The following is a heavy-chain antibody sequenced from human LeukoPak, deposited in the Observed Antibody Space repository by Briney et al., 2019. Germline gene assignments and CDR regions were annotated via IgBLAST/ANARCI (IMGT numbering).Heavy chain of an antibody. D-gene: IGHD3-22*01. CDR3: ARGGYFDSSGYPNPLDY. CDR1: GGSISGSSYY. J-gene: IGHJ4*02. CDR2: INHSGST. Sequence: SETLSLTCTVSGGSISGSSYYWGWIRQSPGKGPEWIGEINHSGSTNYNPSLKRRVIMSVDTAKNQFSLKLNSVSAADTAVYYCARGGYFDSSGYPNPLDYWGQGTLVTVPS. V-gene: IGHV4-39*07.